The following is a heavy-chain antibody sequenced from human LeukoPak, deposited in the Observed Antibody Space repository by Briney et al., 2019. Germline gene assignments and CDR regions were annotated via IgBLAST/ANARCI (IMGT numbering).Heavy chain of an antibody. CDR1: GFTFSSYE. CDR3: ARDRSKATAYDDALDM. CDR2: ISDVGTTQ. V-gene: IGHV3-48*03. Sequence: GGSLRLSCAGSGFTFSSYELNWVRQAPGKGLEWVSYISDVGTTQHYADSVKGRFTISRDNVMNSVFLQMKSLTAEDTAVYYCARDRSKATAYDDALDMWGQGTMVIVSS. D-gene: IGHD3-9*01. J-gene: IGHJ3*02.